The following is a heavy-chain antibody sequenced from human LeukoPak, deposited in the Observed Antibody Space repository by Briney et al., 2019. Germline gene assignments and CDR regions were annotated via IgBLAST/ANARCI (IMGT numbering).Heavy chain of an antibody. CDR3: ARQDSSGWYWYYYYYGMDV. CDR2: ISSSSSYI. D-gene: IGHD6-19*01. CDR1: GFTFDDYA. J-gene: IGHJ6*02. Sequence: GGSLRLSCAASGFTFDDYAMHWVRQAPGKGLEWVSSISSSSSYIYYADSVKGRFTISRDNAKNSLYLQMNSLRAEDTAVYYCARQDSSGWYWYYYYYGMDVWGQGTTVTVSS. V-gene: IGHV3-21*01.